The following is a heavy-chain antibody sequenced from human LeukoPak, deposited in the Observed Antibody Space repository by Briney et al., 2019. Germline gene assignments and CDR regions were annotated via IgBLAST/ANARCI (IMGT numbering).Heavy chain of an antibody. D-gene: IGHD4-17*01. J-gene: IGHJ6*02. CDR2: INPSGGST. V-gene: IGHV1-46*01. CDR1: GYAFTSYY. Sequence: ASVKVSCKASGYAFTSYYMHWVRQAPGQGLEWMGIINPSGGSTSYAQKFQGRVTMTRDTSTSTVYMELSSLRSEDTAVYYCASEGAYGDYYYYYGMDVWGQGTTVTVSS. CDR3: ASEGAYGDYYYYYGMDV.